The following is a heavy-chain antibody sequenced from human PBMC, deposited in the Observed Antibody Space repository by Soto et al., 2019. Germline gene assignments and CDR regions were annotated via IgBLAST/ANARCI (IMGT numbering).Heavy chain of an antibody. Sequence: LRLSCAASGFTFSNAWMSWVRQAPGKGLEWVGRIKSKTDGGTTDYAAPVKGRFTISRDDSKNTLYLQMNSLKTEDTAVYYCTTDKEGNYYDSSGYFDYWGQGTLVTVSS. V-gene: IGHV3-15*01. CDR2: IKSKTDGGTT. D-gene: IGHD3-22*01. CDR1: GFTFSNAW. CDR3: TTDKEGNYYDSSGYFDY. J-gene: IGHJ4*02.